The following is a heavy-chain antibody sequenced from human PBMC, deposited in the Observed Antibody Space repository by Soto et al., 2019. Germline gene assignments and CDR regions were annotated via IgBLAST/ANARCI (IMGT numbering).Heavy chain of an antibody. D-gene: IGHD3-3*01. J-gene: IGHJ6*03. CDR2: IYYSGST. Sequence: TSETLSLTCTVSGGSISSSSYYWGWIRQPPGKGLEWIGSIYYSGSTYYNPSLKSRVTISVDTSKNQFSLKLSSVTAADTAVYYCARGRDFWSGYGSMDIWGKGTTVTVSS. CDR1: GGSISSSSYY. CDR3: ARGRDFWSGYGSMDI. V-gene: IGHV4-39*01.